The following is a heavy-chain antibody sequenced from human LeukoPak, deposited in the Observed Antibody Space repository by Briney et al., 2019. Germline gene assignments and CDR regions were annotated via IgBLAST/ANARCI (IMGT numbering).Heavy chain of an antibody. J-gene: IGHJ4*02. CDR2: IFHTGDV. Sequence: SETLSLTCTVSGDSFTSYYWCWMRQPPGKGLECIGYIFHTGDVNYNPSLRGRVTMSLDTSTNQFSLKMSSMTAADTAVYYCARRAREFDYWGQGILVTVSS. V-gene: IGHV4-59*01. CDR1: GDSFTSYY. CDR3: ARRAREFDY.